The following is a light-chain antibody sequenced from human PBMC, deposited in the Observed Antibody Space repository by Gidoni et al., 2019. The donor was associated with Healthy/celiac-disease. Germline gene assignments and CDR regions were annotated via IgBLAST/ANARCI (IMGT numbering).Light chain of an antibody. CDR3: QKSYSTPPRT. Sequence: DIQMTQSPSSLSASVGDRVTITCRASQSISSYLNWYQQKPGKAPKLLIYAASSLQSGVPSRFSGSGYGTDFTLTISSLQTEDFATYYCQKSYSTPPRTFGQGTKVEIK. V-gene: IGKV1-39*01. CDR2: AAS. CDR1: QSISSY. J-gene: IGKJ1*01.